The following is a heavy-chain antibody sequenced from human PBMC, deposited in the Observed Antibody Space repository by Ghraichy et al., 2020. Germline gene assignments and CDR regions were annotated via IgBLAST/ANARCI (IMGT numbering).Heavy chain of an antibody. CDR2: IKSDGSIT. CDR3: TRGGPARNAFDY. Sequence: GESLNISCAASGFTFSSYWMHWVRQVPGKGLVWVSRIKSDGSITYYADSVKGRFTISRDNAKNTLFLQTNSLTAEDTAVYYCTRGGPARNAFDYWGQGTQVTVSS. V-gene: IGHV3-74*01. D-gene: IGHD1-1*01. CDR1: GFTFSSYW. J-gene: IGHJ4*02.